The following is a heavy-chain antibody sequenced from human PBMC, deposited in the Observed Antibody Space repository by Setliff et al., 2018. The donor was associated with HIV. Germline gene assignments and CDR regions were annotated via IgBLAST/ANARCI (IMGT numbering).Heavy chain of an antibody. D-gene: IGHD3-22*01. CDR1: GFTFINYA. CDR3: AREGTPVYYYDRSENAFDI. CDR2: INAGNDNP. V-gene: IGHV1-3*01. J-gene: IGHJ3*02. Sequence: ASVKVSCKASGFTFINYAIHWVRQAPGQRLEWLGWINAGNDNPKYSQKFQGRVTITRDTSAYTAYMELSSLRSEDTAVYYCAREGTPVYYYDRSENAFDIWGQGTMVT.